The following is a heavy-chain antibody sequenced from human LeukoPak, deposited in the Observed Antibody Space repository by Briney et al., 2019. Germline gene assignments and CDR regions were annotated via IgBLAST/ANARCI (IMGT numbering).Heavy chain of an antibody. CDR3: AKDIGSIIAVADY. D-gene: IGHD6-19*01. Sequence: RPGGSLRLSCAVSGFTFDDYAMHWVRQAPGKGLEWVSGISWNSGSIGYADSVKGRFTISRDNAKNSLYLQMNSLRAEDTALYYCAKDIGSIIAVADYWGQGTLVTVSS. J-gene: IGHJ4*02. V-gene: IGHV3-9*01. CDR1: GFTFDDYA. CDR2: ISWNSGSI.